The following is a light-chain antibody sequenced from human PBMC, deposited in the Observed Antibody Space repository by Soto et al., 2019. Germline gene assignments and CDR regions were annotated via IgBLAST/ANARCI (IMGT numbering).Light chain of an antibody. V-gene: IGLV3-21*02. Sequence: SYELTQPPSVSVAPGQTARITCGENNIGRKSVHWYQQKSGQAPVLVLYADSDRPSGIPERFSGSNSGDTATLTISRVESGDEADSFCQVWDSNRVQVVFGGGTKLTVL. CDR3: QVWDSNRVQVV. J-gene: IGLJ2*01. CDR2: ADS. CDR1: NIGRKS.